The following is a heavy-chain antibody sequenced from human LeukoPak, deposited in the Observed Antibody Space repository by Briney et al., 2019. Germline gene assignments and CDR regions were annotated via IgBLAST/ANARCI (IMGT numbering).Heavy chain of an antibody. V-gene: IGHV4-30-4*01. J-gene: IGHJ3*02. CDR3: AREGRYSYGHDAFDI. D-gene: IGHD5-18*01. CDR2: IYYSGST. Sequence: KASQTLSLTCTVSGGSISSGDYYWSWIRQPPGKGLEWIGYIYYSGSTYYNPSLKSRITISVDTSKNQFSLKLSSVTAADTAVYYCAREGRYSYGHDAFDIWGQGTMVTVSS. CDR1: GGSISSGDYY.